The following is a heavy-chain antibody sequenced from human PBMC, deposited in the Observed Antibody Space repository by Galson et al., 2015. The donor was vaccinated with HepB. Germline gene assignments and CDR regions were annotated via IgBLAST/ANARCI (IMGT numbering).Heavy chain of an antibody. D-gene: IGHD6-13*01. CDR1: GGTFSSYA. Sequence: SVKVSCKASGGTFSSYAISWVRQAPGQGLEWMGGIIPIFGTANYAQKFQGIVTITADESMSTAYMELSSLRSEDTAVYYCARTGKPAAGRDYYYYYMDVWGKETTATVSS. CDR3: ARTGKPAAGRDYYYYYMDV. CDR2: IIPIFGTA. J-gene: IGHJ6*03. V-gene: IGHV1-69*13.